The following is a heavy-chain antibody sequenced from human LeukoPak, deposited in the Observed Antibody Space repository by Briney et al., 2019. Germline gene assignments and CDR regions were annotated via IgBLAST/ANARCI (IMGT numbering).Heavy chain of an antibody. CDR2: IYSGGSA. J-gene: IGHJ3*01. V-gene: IGHV3-66*04. CDR1: GFTVSSNY. D-gene: IGHD3-9*01. CDR3: ASQRRVDLGYAFNL. Sequence: PGGSLRLSCAASGFTVSSNYMNWVRQAPGTGLEWDSVIYSGGSAYYADSVKGRFTISRDNSKNTLYLQMNSLRADDTAVYYCASQRRVDLGYAFNLWGQGTMVTVSS.